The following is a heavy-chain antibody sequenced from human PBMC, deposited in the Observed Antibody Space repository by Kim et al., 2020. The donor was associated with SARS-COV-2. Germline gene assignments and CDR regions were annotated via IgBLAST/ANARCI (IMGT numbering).Heavy chain of an antibody. D-gene: IGHD3-3*01. J-gene: IGHJ6*02. V-gene: IGHV3-33*01. CDR2: IWYDGSNK. CDR3: ARQSYSSGADFWSGSRYYYYYGMDV. CDR1: GFTFSSYG. Sequence: GGSLRLSCAASGFTFSSYGMHWVRQAQGKGLEWVAVIWYDGSNKYYADSVKGRFTISRDNSKNTLYLQMNSLRAEDTAVYYCARQSYSSGADFWSGSRYYYYYGMDVWGQGTTVTVSS.